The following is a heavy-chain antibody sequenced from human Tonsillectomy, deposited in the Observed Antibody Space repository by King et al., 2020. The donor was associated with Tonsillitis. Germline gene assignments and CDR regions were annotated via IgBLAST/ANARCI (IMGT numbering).Heavy chain of an antibody. CDR2: ITSNGGST. D-gene: IGHD1-20*01. Sequence: EVQLVESGGGLVQPGGSLRLSCSASGFTFSSYAMHWVRQAPGKGLDYVSTITSNGGSTYYADSVKGRFTISRDTSKNTLYLQMSSLKTEDTAVYYCVKGEVDNWNYIDYWGQGTLVTVSS. V-gene: IGHV3-64D*06. J-gene: IGHJ4*02. CDR1: GFTFSSYA. CDR3: VKGEVDNWNYIDY.